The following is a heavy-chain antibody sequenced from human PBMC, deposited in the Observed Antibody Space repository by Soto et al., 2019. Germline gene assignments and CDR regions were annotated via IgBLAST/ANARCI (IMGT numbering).Heavy chain of an antibody. CDR3: AKGGRKWARNYYYYYGMDV. Sequence: GASVKVSCKASGYTFTSYDINWVRQATGQGLEWMGWMNPNSGNTGYAQKFQGRVTMTRNTSISTAYMELSSLRSEDTAVYYCAKGGRKWARNYYYYYGMDVWGQGTTVTVSS. V-gene: IGHV1-8*01. CDR1: GYTFTSYD. J-gene: IGHJ6*02. D-gene: IGHD2-8*01. CDR2: MNPNSGNT.